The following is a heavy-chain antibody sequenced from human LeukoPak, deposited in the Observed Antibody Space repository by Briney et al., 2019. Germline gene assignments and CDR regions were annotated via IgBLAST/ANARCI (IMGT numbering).Heavy chain of an antibody. D-gene: IGHD6-19*01. V-gene: IGHV3-21*01. CDR1: GFTFSSYS. CDR2: ISSSSGYI. CDR3: ARAAMSYSSGQESGY. J-gene: IGHJ4*02. Sequence: GGPLRLSCAASGFTFSSYSMNWVRQAPGKGLEWVSSISSSSGYIYYADSVKGRFTISRDNAKNSLYLQMNSLRAEDTAVCYCARAAMSYSSGQESGYWGQGTLVTVSS.